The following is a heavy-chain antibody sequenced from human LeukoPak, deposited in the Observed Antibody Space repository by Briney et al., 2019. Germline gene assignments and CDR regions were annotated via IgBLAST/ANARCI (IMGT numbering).Heavy chain of an antibody. D-gene: IGHD1-26*01. CDR3: ARSSGGRWGAFDI. Sequence: PSETLSLTCSVSGGSISRDYWSWIRQPPGKGLEWIGYIYYTGSTNYNPSLKSRVTISVDTSKNQFSLKLSSVTAADTAVYYCARSSGGRWGAFDIWGQGTMVTVSS. J-gene: IGHJ3*02. CDR2: IYYTGST. CDR1: GGSISRDY. V-gene: IGHV4-59*01.